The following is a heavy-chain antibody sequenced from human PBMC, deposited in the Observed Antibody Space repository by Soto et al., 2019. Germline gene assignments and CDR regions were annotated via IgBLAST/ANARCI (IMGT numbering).Heavy chain of an antibody. CDR1: GFTFSGSS. CDR3: AAVPGDFDC. CDR2: IVIGTGNT. D-gene: IGHD1-1*01. Sequence: QMQLVQSGPEVKEPGTSVKVSCKASGFTFSGSSVQWVRQARGQRLEWMGWIVIGTGNTKYAQRFQERVTFTRDMSTNTSYMELSSLRSEDTAMYYCAAVPGDFDCWGQGTLVTVSS. J-gene: IGHJ4*02. V-gene: IGHV1-58*01.